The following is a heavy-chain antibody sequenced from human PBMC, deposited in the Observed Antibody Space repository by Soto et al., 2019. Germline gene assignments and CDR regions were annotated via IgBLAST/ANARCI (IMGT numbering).Heavy chain of an antibody. CDR3: ARGAYGSGSSPNWFDP. V-gene: IGHV4-4*07. CDR1: GASIGDYY. Sequence: QVQLQESGPGLVKPSETLSLTCTVSGASIGDYYWSWIRQPAGKGLEWIGRSSTTGSTDYNPSLKSRVTVSVDTSKNQFSLKLNSMTAADTAVYFCARGAYGSGSSPNWFDPWGQGTLVTVSS. D-gene: IGHD3-10*01. J-gene: IGHJ5*02. CDR2: SSTTGST.